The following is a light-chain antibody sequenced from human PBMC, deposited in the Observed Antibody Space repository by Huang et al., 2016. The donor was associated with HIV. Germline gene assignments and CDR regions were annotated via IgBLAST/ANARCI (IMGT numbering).Light chain of an antibody. Sequence: VLTQSPATLSLSPGERATLSCRASQSVTNFLAWYQQKPGQPPRLLIYYASTRATGIPPRCSGSCSGTDFTLTISSLEPEDFAFYYCQQRNDWPPYTFGQGTRLEIK. J-gene: IGKJ2*01. CDR3: QQRNDWPPYT. V-gene: IGKV3-11*01. CDR1: QSVTNF. CDR2: YAS.